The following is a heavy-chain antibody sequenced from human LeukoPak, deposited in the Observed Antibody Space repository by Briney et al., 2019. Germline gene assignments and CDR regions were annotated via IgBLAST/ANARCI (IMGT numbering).Heavy chain of an antibody. V-gene: IGHV4-61*02. CDR3: ARDPLAYCGGDCYRPPYYFDY. J-gene: IGHJ4*02. CDR2: IYTTGSP. CDR1: GGSINSGTYY. Sequence: SQTLSLTCTVSGGSINSGTYYWSWVRQPAGKGLEWIGRIYTTGSPSYNPSVGSRATISVDTSKNQFSLKLSSVTAADTAVYYCARDPLAYCGGDCYRPPYYFDYWGQGILVTVSS. D-gene: IGHD2-21*02.